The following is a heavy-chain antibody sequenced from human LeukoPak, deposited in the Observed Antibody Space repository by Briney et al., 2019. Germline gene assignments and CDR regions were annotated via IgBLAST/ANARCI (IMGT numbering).Heavy chain of an antibody. Sequence: QPGGSLRLSCAASGFTLSGFWMNWVRQAPGKGLEWVANIKYDGSEKNYVDSVKGRFTISRDNAKNSLYLQMNSLRAEDTAVYYCARRNLLDSWGQGTLVTVSS. J-gene: IGHJ4*02. CDR2: IKYDGSEK. CDR3: ARRNLLDS. V-gene: IGHV3-7*01. CDR1: GFTLSGFW.